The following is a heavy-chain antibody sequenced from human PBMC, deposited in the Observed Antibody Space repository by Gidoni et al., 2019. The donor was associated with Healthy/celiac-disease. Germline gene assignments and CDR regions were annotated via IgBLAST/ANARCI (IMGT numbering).Heavy chain of an antibody. V-gene: IGHV4-30-4*01. CDR1: GGSISSGDYY. J-gene: IGHJ6*02. Sequence: QVQLQESGPGLVKPSQTLSLTCTVSGGSISSGDYYWSWIRQPPGKGLEWIGYIYYSGSTYYNPSLKSRVTISVDTSKSQFSLKLSSVTAADTAVYYCARDVTEAAAGYGMDVWGQGTTVTVSS. CDR3: ARDVTEAAAGYGMDV. D-gene: IGHD6-13*01. CDR2: IYYSGST.